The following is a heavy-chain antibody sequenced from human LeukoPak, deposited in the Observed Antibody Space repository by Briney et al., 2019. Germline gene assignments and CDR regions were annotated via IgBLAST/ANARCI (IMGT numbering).Heavy chain of an antibody. D-gene: IGHD1-14*01. CDR3: ARSLRTSLRYYYYMDV. CDR2: IYYSGST. Sequence: SETLSLTCTVSGGSISSGDYYWGWIRQPPGKGLEWIGSIYYSGSTYYNPSLKSRVTISVDTSKNQFSLKLSSVTAADTAVYYCARSLRTSLRYYYYMDVWGKGTTVTVSS. CDR1: GGSISSGDYY. J-gene: IGHJ6*03. V-gene: IGHV4-39*01.